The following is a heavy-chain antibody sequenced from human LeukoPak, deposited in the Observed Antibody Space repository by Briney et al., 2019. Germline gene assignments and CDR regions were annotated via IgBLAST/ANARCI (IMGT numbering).Heavy chain of an antibody. CDR1: GFTFGDYA. CDR2: ISSSGSTI. V-gene: IGHV3-11*01. J-gene: IGHJ4*02. D-gene: IGHD3-22*01. CDR3: AKDLSSDSSGYRFDY. Sequence: GGSLRLSCTASGFTFGDYAMSWVRQAPGKGLERVSYISSSGSTIYYADSVKGRFTISRDNAKNSLYLQMNSLRAEDTGVYYCAKDLSSDSSGYRFDYGGQGTLVTVSS.